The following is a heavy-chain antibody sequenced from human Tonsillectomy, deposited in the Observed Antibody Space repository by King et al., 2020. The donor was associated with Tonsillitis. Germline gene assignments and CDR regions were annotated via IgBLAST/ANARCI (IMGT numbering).Heavy chain of an antibody. D-gene: IGHD3-10*01. CDR1: GFTFSNAW. CDR3: TTDVAGSPYYFDY. J-gene: IGHJ4*02. CDR2: IKSKTDGGTT. Sequence: VQLVESGGGLVKPGGSLRLSCAASGFTFSNAWMSWVRQAPGKGLEWVGRIKSKTDGGTTDYAAPVKGRFTISRDDSKNTLYLQMNSLKTEDTAVYYCTTDVAGSPYYFDYWGQGTLVTVSS. V-gene: IGHV3-15*01.